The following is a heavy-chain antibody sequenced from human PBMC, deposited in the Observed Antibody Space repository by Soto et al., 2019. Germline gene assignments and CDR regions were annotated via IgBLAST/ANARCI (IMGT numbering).Heavy chain of an antibody. D-gene: IGHD3-3*01. Sequence: GGSLRLSCEASGFTFSSYPMSWVRQAPGKGLEWVSSISGSGGDTYYAESVNGRFTISRDNSKNTLYMQMNVLRAEDTALYYCAKVNTIFGVDYYYYGMDVWGQGTTVTVSS. J-gene: IGHJ6*02. V-gene: IGHV3-23*01. CDR2: ISGSGGDT. CDR1: GFTFSSYP. CDR3: AKVNTIFGVDYYYYGMDV.